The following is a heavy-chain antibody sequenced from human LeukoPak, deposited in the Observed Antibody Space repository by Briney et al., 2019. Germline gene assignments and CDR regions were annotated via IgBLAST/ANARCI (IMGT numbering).Heavy chain of an antibody. V-gene: IGHV3-48*01. CDR1: GFTFSTYW. CDR3: ARSFDY. CDR2: ISISSSVI. Sequence: GGSLRLSCAASGFTFSTYWMNWVRQAPGKGLEWVSYISISSSVIHYADSVKGRFTISRDNAKNSLYLQMNSLGAEDTAVYYCARSFDYWGQGTLVTVSS. J-gene: IGHJ4*02.